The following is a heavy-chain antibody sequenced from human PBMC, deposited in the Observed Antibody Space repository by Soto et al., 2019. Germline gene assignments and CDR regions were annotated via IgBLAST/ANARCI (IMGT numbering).Heavy chain of an antibody. V-gene: IGHV2-70*01. CDR1: GFSLSTSGMC. CDR2: IDWDDDK. CDR3: ARILTEPYDYYGMDV. Sequence: SGPTLVNPTQTLTLTCTFSGFSLSTSGMCVTWIRQPPGKALEWLALIDWDDDKYYSTSLKTRLTISKDTSENQVVLTMTNMDPVDTATYYCARILTEPYDYYGMDVWGQGTTVTVSS. J-gene: IGHJ6*02.